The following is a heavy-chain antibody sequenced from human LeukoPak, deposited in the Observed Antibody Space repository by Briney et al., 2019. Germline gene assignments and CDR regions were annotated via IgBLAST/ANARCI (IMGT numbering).Heavy chain of an antibody. V-gene: IGHV3-48*04. CDR3: ARSLFWDILAPGAFDI. Sequence: PGGSLRLSCAASGFTFSSYGMHWVRQAPGKGLEWVSYISNSGSTIYYADSVKGRFTISRDNAKNSLYLQMNSLRAEDTAVYYCARSLFWDILAPGAFDIWGQGTMVTVSS. J-gene: IGHJ3*02. D-gene: IGHD3-9*01. CDR2: ISNSGSTI. CDR1: GFTFSSYG.